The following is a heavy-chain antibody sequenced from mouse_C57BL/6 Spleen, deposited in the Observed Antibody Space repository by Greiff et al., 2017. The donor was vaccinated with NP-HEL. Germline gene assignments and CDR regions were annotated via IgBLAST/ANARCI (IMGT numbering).Heavy chain of an antibody. CDR2: SRNKANDYTT. D-gene: IGHD4-1*01. CDR1: GFTFSDFY. J-gene: IGHJ4*01. V-gene: IGHV7-1*01. Sequence: EVQLVESGGGLVQSGRSLRLSCATSGFTFSDFYMEWVRQAPGKGLEWIAASRNKANDYTTEYSASVKGRFIVSRDTSQSILYLQMNALRAEDTAIYYWARDSLGLDAMDYWGQGTSVTVSS. CDR3: ARDSLGLDAMDY.